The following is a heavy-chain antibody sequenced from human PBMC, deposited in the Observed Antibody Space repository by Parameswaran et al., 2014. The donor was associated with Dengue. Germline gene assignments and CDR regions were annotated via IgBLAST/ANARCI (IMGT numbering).Heavy chain of an antibody. J-gene: IGHJ4*02. CDR3: ATFWQLANFDY. CDR2: VDPEDGET. Sequence: WVRQAPGQGLEWMGRVDPEDGETIYAEKFQGRVTITADTSTDTAYMELSSLRSEDTAVYYCATFWQLANFDYWGQGTLVTVSS. D-gene: IGHD6-13*01. V-gene: IGHV1-69-2*01.